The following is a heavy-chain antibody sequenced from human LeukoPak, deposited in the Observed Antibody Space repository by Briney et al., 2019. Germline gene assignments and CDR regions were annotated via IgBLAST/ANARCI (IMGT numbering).Heavy chain of an antibody. V-gene: IGHV4-34*01. Sequence: HSETLSLTCAVYGGSFSGYYWSWIRQPPGKGLEWIGEINHSGSTNYNPSLKSRVTISVDTSKNQFSLKLSSATAADTAVYYCARGRHYYDSSGYLESYYFDYWGQGTLVTVSS. D-gene: IGHD3-22*01. J-gene: IGHJ4*02. CDR2: INHSGST. CDR3: ARGRHYYDSSGYLESYYFDY. CDR1: GGSFSGYY.